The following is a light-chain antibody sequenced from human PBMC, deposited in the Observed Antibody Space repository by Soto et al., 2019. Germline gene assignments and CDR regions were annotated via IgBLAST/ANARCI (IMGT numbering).Light chain of an antibody. V-gene: IGLV2-14*03. J-gene: IGLJ1*01. CDR3: CSFTSTSTYV. CDR1: SSDVGGYNY. Sequence: QSALTQPASVSGSPGQSIAISCTGTSSDVGGYNYVSWYQHHPGKVPKLVIYDVTNRPSGVSDRFSGSKSGNTASLTISGLRAEDEADFYCCSFTSTSTYVFGTGTKLT. CDR2: DVT.